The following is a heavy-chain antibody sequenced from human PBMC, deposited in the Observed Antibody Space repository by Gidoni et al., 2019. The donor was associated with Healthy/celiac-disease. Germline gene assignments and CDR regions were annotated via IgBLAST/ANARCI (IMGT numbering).Heavy chain of an antibody. CDR3: ARGIVVVPAARAAWFDP. CDR2: INHSGST. CDR1: GRSFRGYY. D-gene: IGHD2-2*01. Sequence: QVQLQQWGAGLLKPSETLSLTCAVYGRSFRGYYWSWIRQPPGKGLEWIGEINHSGSTNYNPSLKSRVTISVDTSKNQFSLKLSSVTAADTAVYYCARGIVVVPAARAAWFDPWGQGTLVTVSS. V-gene: IGHV4-34*01. J-gene: IGHJ5*02.